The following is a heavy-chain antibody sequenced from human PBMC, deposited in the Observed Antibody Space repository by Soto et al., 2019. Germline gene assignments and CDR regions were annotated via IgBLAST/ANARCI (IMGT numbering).Heavy chain of an antibody. CDR1: GGSISSYY. CDR3: ARTFYDSSGYYDL. D-gene: IGHD3-22*01. CDR2: IYYSGST. V-gene: IGHV4-59*01. Sequence: QVQLQESGPGLVKPSETLSLTCTVSGGSISSYYWSWIRQPPGKGLEWIGYIYYSGSTNYNPSLKGRVTLSVDTSKNQFALKLSSVTAADTAVYYCARTFYDSSGYYDLWGQGTLVTVSS. J-gene: IGHJ5*02.